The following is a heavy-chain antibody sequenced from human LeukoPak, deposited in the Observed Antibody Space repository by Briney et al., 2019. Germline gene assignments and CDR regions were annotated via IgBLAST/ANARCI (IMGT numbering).Heavy chain of an antibody. D-gene: IGHD3-3*01. V-gene: IGHV4-4*07. CDR2: IYTSGSP. J-gene: IGHJ4*02. Sequence: PSETLCLTCTVSGGTISTYYWTWVRQPAGKGLEWIGRIYTSGSPNYNPSLKSRVTMSVDTSKNQFSLKLSSVTAADTAVYYCSRGDFWSGYSFDYWGQGTLVTVSS. CDR1: GGTISTYY. CDR3: SRGDFWSGYSFDY.